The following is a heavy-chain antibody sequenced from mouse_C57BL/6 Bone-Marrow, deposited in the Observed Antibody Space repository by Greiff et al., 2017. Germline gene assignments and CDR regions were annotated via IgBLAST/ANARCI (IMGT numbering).Heavy chain of an antibody. Sequence: DVKLVESGGGLVQPGGSLKFSCAASGFTFSDYGMAWVRQAPRKGPEWVAFISNLAYSIYYADNVTGRFTISRENAKNTLYLEMSSLRSEDTAMYYCARGYYAMDYWGQGTSVTVSA. V-gene: IGHV5-15*01. CDR1: GFTFSDYG. CDR3: ARGYYAMDY. J-gene: IGHJ4*01. CDR2: ISNLAYSI.